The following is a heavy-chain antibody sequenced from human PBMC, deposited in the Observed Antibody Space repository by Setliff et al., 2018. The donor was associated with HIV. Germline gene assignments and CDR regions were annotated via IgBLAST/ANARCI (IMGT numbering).Heavy chain of an antibody. CDR2: INPKSDGT. CDR1: GYSFTDYY. Sequence: SGYSFTDYYIHWVRQAPGQGLEWMGWINPKSDGTNYAQKFQGWITMTRDTSISTAYMELSRLRSDDTAVYYCARGMDYYDTSGYYQYYFDYWGQGTLVTVSS. J-gene: IGHJ4*02. D-gene: IGHD3-22*01. CDR3: ARGMDYYDTSGYYQYYFDY. V-gene: IGHV1-2*04.